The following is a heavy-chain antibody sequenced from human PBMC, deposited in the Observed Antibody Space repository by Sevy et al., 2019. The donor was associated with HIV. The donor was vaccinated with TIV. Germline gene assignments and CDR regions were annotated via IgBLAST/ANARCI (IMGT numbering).Heavy chain of an antibody. D-gene: IGHD3-22*01. J-gene: IGHJ4*02. CDR2: INPNSGGT. CDR3: ARDFSPLYYCDSSGYAALGY. CDR1: GYTFTGYY. V-gene: IGHV1-2*02. Sequence: ASVKVSYKASGYTFTGYYMHWVRQAPGQGLEWMGWINPNSGGTNYAQKFQGRVTMTRDTSISTAYMELSRLRSDDTAVYYRARDFSPLYYCDSSGYAALGYWGQGTLVTVSS.